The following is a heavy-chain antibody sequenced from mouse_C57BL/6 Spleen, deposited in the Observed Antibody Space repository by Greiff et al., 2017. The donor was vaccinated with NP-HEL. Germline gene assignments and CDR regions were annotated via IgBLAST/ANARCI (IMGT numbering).Heavy chain of an antibody. V-gene: IGHV1-69*01. CDR3: ARRNLLSENYIDY. CDR1: GYTFTSYW. D-gene: IGHD2-10*01. J-gene: IGHJ2*01. Sequence: QVQLQQPGAELVMPGASVKLSCKASGYTFTSYWMHWVKQRPGQGLEWIGEIDPSDSYTNYNQKFKGKSTLTVDKSSSTAYMQLSSLTSEDSAVYYCARRNLLSENYIDYWGQGTTLTVSS. CDR2: IDPSDSYT.